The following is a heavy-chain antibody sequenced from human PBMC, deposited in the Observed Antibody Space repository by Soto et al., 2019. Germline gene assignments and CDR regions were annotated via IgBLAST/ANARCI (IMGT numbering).Heavy chain of an antibody. CDR3: ARAVTIFGVVQSMDV. V-gene: IGHV4-59*01. CDR1: GGSISSYC. CDR2: IYYSGST. Sequence: SETLSLTCTVSGGSISSYCWSWIRQPPGKGLEWIGYIYYSGSTNYNPSLKSRVTLSVDTSKNQFSLKLSSVTAADTAVYYCARAVTIFGVVQSMDVWGKGPTVTVSS. J-gene: IGHJ6*03. D-gene: IGHD3-3*01.